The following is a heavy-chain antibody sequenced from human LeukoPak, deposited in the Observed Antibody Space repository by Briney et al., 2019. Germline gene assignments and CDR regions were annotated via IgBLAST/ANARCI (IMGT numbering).Heavy chain of an antibody. J-gene: IGHJ4*02. Sequence: GGSLRLPCAASGFTFSSYAMSWVRQAPGRGLQWVANIHPEGNEKYHVESVKGRFTISRDNAKNSLFLQMNGLRVEDTAVYYCARGDAFSGDHWGQGTLVTVSS. CDR2: IHPEGNEK. CDR3: ARGDAFSGDH. CDR1: GFTFSSYA. V-gene: IGHV3-7*04.